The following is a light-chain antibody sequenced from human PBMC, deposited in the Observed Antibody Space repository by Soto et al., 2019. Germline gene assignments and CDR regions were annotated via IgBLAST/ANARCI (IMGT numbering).Light chain of an antibody. CDR2: GGS. CDR1: QSVSSNH. Sequence: DIVLTQSPGTLSLSPGERATLSCRASQSVSSNHLAWYQQKPGQAPRLLIYGGSSRATGIPARFSASGTGTDFTLTISDVQPEDFAVYYCQQYNKWPLTFGQGTKVDIK. V-gene: IGKV3-20*01. J-gene: IGKJ1*01. CDR3: QQYNKWPLT.